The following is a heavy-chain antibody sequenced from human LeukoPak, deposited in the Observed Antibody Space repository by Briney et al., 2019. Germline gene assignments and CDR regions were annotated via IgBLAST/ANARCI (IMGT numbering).Heavy chain of an antibody. Sequence: VASVKVSCKASGYTFTSYGISWVRQAPGQGLEWMGWISAYNGNTNYAQKLQGRVTMTTDTSTSTAYMELRSLRSDDTAVYYCARVVRGYSYGWANDYWGQGTLVTVSS. CDR2: ISAYNGNT. D-gene: IGHD5-18*01. J-gene: IGHJ4*02. CDR3: ARVVRGYSYGWANDY. V-gene: IGHV1-18*01. CDR1: GYTFTSYG.